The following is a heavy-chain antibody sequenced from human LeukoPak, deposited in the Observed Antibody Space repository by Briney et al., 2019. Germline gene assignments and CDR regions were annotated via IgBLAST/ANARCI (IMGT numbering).Heavy chain of an antibody. CDR2: ISAYNGNT. J-gene: IGHJ4*02. V-gene: IGHV1-18*04. D-gene: IGHD3-3*01. CDR3: ARGDYDFWSGYYKSYFDY. CDR1: GYTFTGYY. Sequence: ASVKVSCKASGYTFTGYYMHWVRQAPGQGLEWMGWISAYNGNTNYAQKLQGRVTMTTDTSTSTAYMELRSLRSDDTAVYYCARGDYDFWSGYYKSYFDYWGQGTLVTVSS.